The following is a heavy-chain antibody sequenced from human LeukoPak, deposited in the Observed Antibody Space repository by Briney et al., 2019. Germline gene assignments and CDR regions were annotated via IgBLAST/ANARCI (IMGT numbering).Heavy chain of an antibody. CDR3: ARGATVTRYYYYYYYMDV. V-gene: IGHV1-2*02. D-gene: IGHD4-17*01. Sequence: ASVKVSCKASVYTFTGYYMHWVRQAPGQGLEWMGWINPNSGGTNYAQKFQGRVTMTRDTSISTAYMELSRLRSDDTAVYYCARGATVTRYYYYYYYMDVWGKGTTVTVSS. CDR2: INPNSGGT. J-gene: IGHJ6*03. CDR1: VYTFTGYY.